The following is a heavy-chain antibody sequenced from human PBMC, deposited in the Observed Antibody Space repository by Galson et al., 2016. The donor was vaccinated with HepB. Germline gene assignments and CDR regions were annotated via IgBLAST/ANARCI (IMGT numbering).Heavy chain of an antibody. CDR1: GDSISGSSHY. V-gene: IGHV4-39*07. Sequence: SETLSLTCNVSGDSISGSSHYWGWIRQPPGKGLEWIGSVSFGTRSYYNPSLQSRVTISADTSKNQFSLKMRSVTAADTAVYYCTRADPGYAFDIWGQGTMVSVSS. CDR2: VSFGTRS. CDR3: TRADPGYAFDI. J-gene: IGHJ3*02. D-gene: IGHD3-9*01.